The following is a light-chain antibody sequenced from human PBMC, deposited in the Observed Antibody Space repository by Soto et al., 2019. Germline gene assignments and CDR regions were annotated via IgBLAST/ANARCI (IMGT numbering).Light chain of an antibody. CDR2: EVF. J-gene: IGLJ2*01. CDR3: SSYTTNNAHV. Sequence: QSALTQPASVSASPGQSISISCTGTSNDVGAFDYVSWYQQRPGKAPKLIIFEVFNRPSGVSTRFSGSKSGSTASLTISGLQAEDEADYFCSSYTTNNAHVFGGGTKVTVL. CDR1: SNDVGAFDY. V-gene: IGLV2-14*01.